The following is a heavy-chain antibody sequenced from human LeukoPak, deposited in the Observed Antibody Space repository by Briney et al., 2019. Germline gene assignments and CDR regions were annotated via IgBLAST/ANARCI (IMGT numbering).Heavy chain of an antibody. CDR3: ARHTTYYYGSGSYPEAMDV. J-gene: IGHJ6*02. Sequence: GGSLRLSCAASGFTFSSYAMSWVRQAPGKGLEWVSAISGSGGSTYYADSVKGRFTISRDNAKNSLYLQMNSLRAEDTAVYYCARHTTYYYGSGSYPEAMDVWGQGTTVTVSS. V-gene: IGHV3-23*01. CDR2: ISGSGGST. D-gene: IGHD3-10*01. CDR1: GFTFSSYA.